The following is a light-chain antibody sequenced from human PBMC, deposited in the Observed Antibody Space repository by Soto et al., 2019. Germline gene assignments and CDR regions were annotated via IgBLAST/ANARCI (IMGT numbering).Light chain of an antibody. V-gene: IGLV2-14*01. CDR2: EVS. J-gene: IGLJ2*01. CDR3: SSFTSSFTV. CDR1: SSDVGDYNY. Sequence: QSALTQPASVSGSPGQSITISCTGTSSDVGDYNYVSWYQQYPGKAPKLMISEVSYRPSGVSNRFSGSKSGNTASLTVSGLQAEDEADYYCSSFTSSFTVFGGGTKVTVL.